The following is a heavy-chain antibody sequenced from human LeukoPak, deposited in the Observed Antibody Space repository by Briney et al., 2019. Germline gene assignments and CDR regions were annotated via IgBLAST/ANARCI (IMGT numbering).Heavy chain of an antibody. Sequence: SETLSLTCTVSGGSISSGGYFWSWIRQHPGTGLEWIGYIYYSGSTYYNPSLKSRVTISVDTSKNQFSLKLSSVTAADTAVYYCARGLGSTISTALWYFDLWGRGTLVTVSS. CDR1: GGSISSGGYF. J-gene: IGHJ2*01. CDR3: ARGLGSTISTALWYFDL. V-gene: IGHV4-31*03. D-gene: IGHD2-2*01. CDR2: IYYSGST.